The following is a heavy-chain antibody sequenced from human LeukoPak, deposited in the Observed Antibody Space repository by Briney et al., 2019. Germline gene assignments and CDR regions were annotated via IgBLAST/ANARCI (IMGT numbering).Heavy chain of an antibody. D-gene: IGHD4-17*01. J-gene: IGHJ3*02. CDR2: INHSGST. CDR1: GGSFSCYY. V-gene: IGHV4-34*01. CDR3: ARGPVTADAFDI. Sequence: KRSGTLSLTCAVYGGSFSCYYWSWIRHPPGKGREGIGEINHSGSTNYNPSLKSRVTISVDTSKNQFSLKLSSVTAADTAVYYCARGPVTADAFDIWGQGTMVTVSS.